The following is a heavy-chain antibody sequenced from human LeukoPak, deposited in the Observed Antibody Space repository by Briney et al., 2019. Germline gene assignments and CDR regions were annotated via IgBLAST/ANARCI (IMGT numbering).Heavy chain of an antibody. CDR1: GFTFSSYS. CDR3: AKSVAGYFDY. V-gene: IGHV3-21*01. J-gene: IGHJ4*02. D-gene: IGHD6-19*01. CDR2: ISSSSSNI. Sequence: GGSLRLSCAASGFTFSSYSMNWVRQAPGKGLEWVSSISSSSSNIYYADSVKGRFTISRDNAKNSLYLQMNSLRAEDTAVYYCAKSVAGYFDYWGQGTLVTVSS.